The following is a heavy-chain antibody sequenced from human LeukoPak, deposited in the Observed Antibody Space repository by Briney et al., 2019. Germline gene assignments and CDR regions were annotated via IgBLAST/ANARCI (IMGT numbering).Heavy chain of an antibody. CDR2: IYSGGDT. CDR3: AKERNLEIAVAGTIFDY. Sequence: GGSLRLSCAASGFTFSSYAMSWVRQAPGKGLEWVSVIYSGGDTYYADSVKGRFTISRDDSKNMIYLEMSTLKAEDTAVYYCAKERNLEIAVAGTIFDYWGQGTLVTVSS. CDR1: GFTFSSYA. J-gene: IGHJ4*02. V-gene: IGHV3-66*01. D-gene: IGHD6-19*01.